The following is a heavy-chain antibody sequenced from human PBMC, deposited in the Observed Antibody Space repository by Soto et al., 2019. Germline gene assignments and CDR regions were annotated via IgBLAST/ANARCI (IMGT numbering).Heavy chain of an antibody. V-gene: IGHV1-2*04. CDR3: ARGDAIPGGGGAYNWFDP. J-gene: IGHJ5*02. Sequence: ASVKVSCKASGSTFTGYYMHWVRQAPGQGLEWMGWINPNSGGTNYAQKFQGWVTMTRDTSISTAHMELSSLGSDDRAVFYCARGDAIPGGGGAYNWFDPWGQGTLVTVSS. D-gene: IGHD2-2*02. CDR2: INPNSGGT. CDR1: GSTFTGYY.